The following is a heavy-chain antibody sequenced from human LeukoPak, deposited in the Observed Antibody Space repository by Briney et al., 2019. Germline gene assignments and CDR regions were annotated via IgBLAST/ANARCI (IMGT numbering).Heavy chain of an antibody. V-gene: IGHV3-7*01. CDR1: GFTFSSYW. Sequence: PGRSLRLSCAASGFTFSSYWMSWVRQAPGNGLKSLANIKQDGSEKYYVDSGKCRFTISRDNAKNSLYLQMNSLRAEDTDVYYCASQGSFDYWGQGTLVTVSS. D-gene: IGHD2-15*01. CDR2: IKQDGSEK. CDR3: ASQGSFDY. J-gene: IGHJ4*02.